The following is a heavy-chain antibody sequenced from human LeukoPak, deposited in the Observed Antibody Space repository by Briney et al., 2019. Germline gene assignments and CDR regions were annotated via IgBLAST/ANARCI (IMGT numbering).Heavy chain of an antibody. CDR1: GYIFISYG. CDR3: ARVVVYPTTTYFDY. Sequence: ASVMVSCKASGYIFISYGISWVRQAPGQGLEWMGWISTYNGNTNYAQKLQGRATMTTDTSTSTAYMELRSLRSDDTAVYYCARVVVYPTTTYFDYWGQGTLVTVSS. J-gene: IGHJ4*02. CDR2: ISTYNGNT. V-gene: IGHV1-18*01. D-gene: IGHD5-24*01.